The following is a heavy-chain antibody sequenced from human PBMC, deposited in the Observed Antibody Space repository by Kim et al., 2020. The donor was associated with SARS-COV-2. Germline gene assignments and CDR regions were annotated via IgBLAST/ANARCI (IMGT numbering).Heavy chain of an antibody. V-gene: IGHV3-64*01. Sequence: GGPLRLSCAASGFTFSSYAMHWVRQAPGKGLEYVSAISSNGGSTYYANSVKGRFTISRDNSKNTLYLQMGSLRAEDMTVYYCARDNRADSSGWLNYYYG. CDR3: ARDNRADSSGWLNYYYG. D-gene: IGHD6-19*01. J-gene: IGHJ6*01. CDR2: ISSNGGST. CDR1: GFTFSSYA.